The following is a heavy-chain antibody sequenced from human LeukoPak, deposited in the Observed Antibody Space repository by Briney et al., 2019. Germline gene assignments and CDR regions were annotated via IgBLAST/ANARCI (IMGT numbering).Heavy chain of an antibody. Sequence: GGSPRLSCAASGFTFSGSAMHWVRQASGKGLEWVGRIRNKVNNYATVYAASVKGRFTISRDDSKNTAYLQMNSLKTEDTAVYYCTRHGSGDDGSGYTDSWGQGTLVTVSS. CDR2: IRNKVNNYAT. CDR1: GFTFSGSA. CDR3: TRHGSGDDGSGYTDS. D-gene: IGHD5-12*01. V-gene: IGHV3-73*01. J-gene: IGHJ4*02.